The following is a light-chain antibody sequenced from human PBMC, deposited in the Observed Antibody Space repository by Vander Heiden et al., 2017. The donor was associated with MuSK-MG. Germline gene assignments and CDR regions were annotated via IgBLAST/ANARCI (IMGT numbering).Light chain of an antibody. CDR1: QSVSSSY. V-gene: IGKV3-20*01. Sequence: MVLTQSPGTLSLSPGEIATLSFRASQSVSSSYLAGYQPKPGQAPRVLMYGASSTVTRIPDTHRGSPSGTDFTLTIIILAPEPFAVSYCHQDGSSPLTFGGGTKVEIK. CDR3: HQDGSSPLT. J-gene: IGKJ4*01. CDR2: GAS.